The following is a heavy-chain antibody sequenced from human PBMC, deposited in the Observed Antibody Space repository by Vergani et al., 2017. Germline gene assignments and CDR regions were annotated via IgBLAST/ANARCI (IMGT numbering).Heavy chain of an antibody. D-gene: IGHD3-3*01. V-gene: IGHV1-18*01. CDR2: ISVYNGNT. J-gene: IGHJ6*02. CDR1: GYTFTSYG. CDR3: ARGARIRFLEWLSRGERGGYYYYAMDV. Sequence: QVQLVQSGAEVKKPGASVKVSCKASGYTFTSYGISWVRQAPGQGLEWMGWISVYNGNTNYAQKLQGRVTMTTDTSTSTAYMELRSLRSDDTAVYYCARGARIRFLEWLSRGERGGYYYYAMDVWGQGTTVTVSS.